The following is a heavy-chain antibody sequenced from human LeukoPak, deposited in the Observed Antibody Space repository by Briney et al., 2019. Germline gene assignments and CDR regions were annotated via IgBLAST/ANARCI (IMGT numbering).Heavy chain of an antibody. D-gene: IGHD2-2*01. J-gene: IGHJ6*03. CDR2: IYTSGST. V-gene: IGHV4-61*02. CDR3: ARSLRGVVVPYYYMDV. Sequence: SETLSLTCTVSGGSISSGSYYWSWIRQPAGKGLEWIGRIYTSGSTNYNPSLKSRVTISVDTSKNQFSLKLSPVTAADTAVYYCARSLRGVVVPYYYMDVWGKGTTVTVSS. CDR1: GGSISSGSYY.